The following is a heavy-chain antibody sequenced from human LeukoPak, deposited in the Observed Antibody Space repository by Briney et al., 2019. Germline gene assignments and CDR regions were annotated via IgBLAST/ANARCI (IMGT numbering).Heavy chain of an antibody. V-gene: IGHV3-48*04. Sequence: GALRLSCAASGFTFSSYGMHWVRQAPGKGLEWVSYISSGSSTKYYTDSVKGRFTISRDNANNSLYLQMNSLRAEDTAVYYCARDKDYWGQGTLVTVSS. CDR1: GFTFSSYG. CDR3: ARDKDY. J-gene: IGHJ4*02. CDR2: ISSGSSTK.